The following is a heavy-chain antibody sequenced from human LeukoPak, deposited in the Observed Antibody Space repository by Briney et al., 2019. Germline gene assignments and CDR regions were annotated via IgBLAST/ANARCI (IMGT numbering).Heavy chain of an antibody. CDR2: IKSKTDGGTT. Sequence: GGSLRLSCAASGFTVSSNYMSWVRQAPGKGLEWVGRIKSKTDGGTTDYAAPVKGRFTISRDDSKNTLYLQMNSLKTEDTAVYYCLRGVPLNDPRDYWGQGTLVTVSS. CDR1: GFTVSSNY. D-gene: IGHD3-10*01. CDR3: LRGVPLNDPRDY. J-gene: IGHJ4*02. V-gene: IGHV3-15*01.